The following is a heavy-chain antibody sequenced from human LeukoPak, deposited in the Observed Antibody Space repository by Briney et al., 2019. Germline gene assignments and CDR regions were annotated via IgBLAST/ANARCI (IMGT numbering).Heavy chain of an antibody. D-gene: IGHD2-2*02. CDR3: ARFPPCSSTSCYTGGVGYYYYGMDV. CDR2: INPNSGGT. J-gene: IGHJ6*02. CDR1: GYTFTGYY. Sequence: ALVKVSCKASGYTFTGYYMHWVRQAPGQGLEWMGWINPNSGGTNYAQKFQGRVTMTRDTSISTAYMELSRLRSDDTAVYYCARFPPCSSTSCYTGGVGYYYYGMDVWGQGTTVTVSS. V-gene: IGHV1-2*02.